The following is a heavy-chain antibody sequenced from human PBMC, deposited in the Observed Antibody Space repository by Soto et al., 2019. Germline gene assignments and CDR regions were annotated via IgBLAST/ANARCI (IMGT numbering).Heavy chain of an antibody. CDR1: GGSISSGDYY. D-gene: IGHD2-2*01. Sequence: SETLSLTCTVSGGSISSGDYYWSWIRQPPGKGLEWIGYIYYSGSTYYNPSLKSRVTISVGTSKNQFSLKLSSVTAADTAVYYCARDVYCSSTSCFRGLNYFDYWGQGTLVTVSS. V-gene: IGHV4-30-4*01. CDR3: ARDVYCSSTSCFRGLNYFDY. CDR2: IYYSGST. J-gene: IGHJ4*02.